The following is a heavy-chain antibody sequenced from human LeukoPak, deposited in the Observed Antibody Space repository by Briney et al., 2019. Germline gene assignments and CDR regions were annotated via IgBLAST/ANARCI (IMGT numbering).Heavy chain of an antibody. Sequence: ASVKVSCKASGYTFTSYSMSWVRQAPGQGLEWMGWINTNTGNPTYAQAFTGRFFFSLDTSVTTAYLQISRLKAEDTAVYYCARGFGLFDYYTSADDYWGQGTLVIVSS. J-gene: IGHJ4*02. CDR3: ARGFGLFDYYTSADDY. D-gene: IGHD3-10*01. V-gene: IGHV7-4-1*02. CDR2: INTNTGNP. CDR1: GYTFTSYS.